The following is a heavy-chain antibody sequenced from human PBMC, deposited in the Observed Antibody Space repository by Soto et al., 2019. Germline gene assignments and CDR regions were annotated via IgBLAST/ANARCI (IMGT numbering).Heavy chain of an antibody. Sequence: SETLSLTCAVSGGSISSSNWWSWVHQPPGKGLEWIGEIYHSGSTNYNPSLKSRVTISVDKSKNQFSLKLSSVTAADTAVYYCARGTPTYYDILTGPFYYFDYWGQGTLVTVSS. V-gene: IGHV4-4*02. CDR2: IYHSGST. CDR1: GGSISSSNW. J-gene: IGHJ4*02. CDR3: ARGTPTYYDILTGPFYYFDY. D-gene: IGHD3-9*01.